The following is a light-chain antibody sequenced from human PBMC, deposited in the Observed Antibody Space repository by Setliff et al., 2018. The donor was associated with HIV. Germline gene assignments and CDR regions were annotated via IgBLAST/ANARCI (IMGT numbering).Light chain of an antibody. CDR2: EVI. V-gene: IGLV2-23*02. CDR1: SSDIGSYNL. CDR3: CSYAGSSYV. J-gene: IGLJ1*01. Sequence: QSVLTQPASVSGSPGQSITIYCTGNSSDIGSYNLVSWYQQHPGKVPKLKIYEVIKRPSGVSNRCSGSKSGNTASLTISGLQAEDEADYYCCSYAGSSYVFGTGTKVTVL.